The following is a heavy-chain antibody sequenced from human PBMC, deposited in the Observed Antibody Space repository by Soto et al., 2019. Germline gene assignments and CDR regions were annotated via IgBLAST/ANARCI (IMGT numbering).Heavy chain of an antibody. CDR2: ISGSSGST. Sequence: GGSLRLSCAASGFTFSSYAMSWVRQATGKGLEWVSAISGSSGSTYYADSVKGRFTISRDNSKNTLYLQMNSLRAEDTAVYYCAKDPDTAMVSGPDPWGQGTLVTVSS. CDR3: AKDPDTAMVSGPDP. J-gene: IGHJ5*02. D-gene: IGHD5-18*01. CDR1: GFTFSSYA. V-gene: IGHV3-23*01.